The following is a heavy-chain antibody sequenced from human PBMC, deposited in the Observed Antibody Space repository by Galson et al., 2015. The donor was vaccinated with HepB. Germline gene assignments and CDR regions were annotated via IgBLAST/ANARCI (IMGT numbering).Heavy chain of an antibody. J-gene: IGHJ5*02. CDR2: IIPIFGTA. CDR1: GGTFSSYA. V-gene: IGHV1-69*13. D-gene: IGHD6-13*01. Sequence: SVKVSCKASGGTFSSYAISWVRQAPGQGLEWMGGIIPIFGTANYAQKFQGRVTITADESTSTAYMELSSLRSEDTAVYYCARDGDIAAEGRGKYWFDPWGQGTLVTVSS. CDR3: ARDGDIAAEGRGKYWFDP.